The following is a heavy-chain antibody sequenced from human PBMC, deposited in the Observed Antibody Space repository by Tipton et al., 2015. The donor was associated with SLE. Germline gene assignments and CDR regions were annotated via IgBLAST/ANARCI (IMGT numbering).Heavy chain of an antibody. Sequence: SLRLSCAASGFTFSSYAMSWVRQAPGKGLEWVSVISSSSSYIHYADSVKGRFTISRDNAKNSLYLQMNSLRAEDTAVYYCASSEYAGFDYWGQGTLVTVSS. CDR2: ISSSSSYI. V-gene: IGHV3-21*01. D-gene: IGHD2-8*01. CDR3: ASSEYAGFDY. J-gene: IGHJ4*02. CDR1: GFTFSSYA.